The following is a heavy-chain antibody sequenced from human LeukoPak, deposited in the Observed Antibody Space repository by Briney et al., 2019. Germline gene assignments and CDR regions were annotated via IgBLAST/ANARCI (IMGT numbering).Heavy chain of an antibody. D-gene: IGHD3-10*01. Sequence: GGSLRLSCAASGFTFSSYSMNWVRQAPGKGLEWVSSISSSSSYIYYADSVKGRFTISRDNAKNSLYLQMNSLRAEDTAVYYCARYPMVRGEGTDYWGQGTLVTVSS. CDR3: ARYPMVRGEGTDY. CDR1: GFTFSSYS. V-gene: IGHV3-21*04. J-gene: IGHJ4*02. CDR2: ISSSSSYI.